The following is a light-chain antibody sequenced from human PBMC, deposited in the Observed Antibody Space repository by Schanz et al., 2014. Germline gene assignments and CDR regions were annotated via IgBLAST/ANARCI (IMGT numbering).Light chain of an antibody. CDR3: NSYTTSNTR. J-gene: IGLJ2*01. CDR1: SSDIGAYNY. Sequence: QSALTQPASVSGSPGQSITISCTGTSSDIGAYNYVSWYQQHPGKAPKLMIYDVSNRPSGVSNRFSGSKSGNTASLTISGVQAEDEDDYYCNSYTTSNTRFGGGTKLTVL. CDR2: DVS. V-gene: IGLV2-14*01.